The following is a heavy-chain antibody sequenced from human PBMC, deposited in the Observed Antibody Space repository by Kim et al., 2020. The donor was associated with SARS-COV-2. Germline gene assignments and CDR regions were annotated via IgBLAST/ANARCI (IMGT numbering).Heavy chain of an antibody. Sequence: ADSVKGRFTISRDNSKNTLYLQMNSLRAEDTAVYYCARPQGGGYSSSLDYWGQGTLVTVSS. V-gene: IGHV3-30*01. J-gene: IGHJ4*02. CDR3: ARPQGGGYSSSLDY. D-gene: IGHD6-6*01.